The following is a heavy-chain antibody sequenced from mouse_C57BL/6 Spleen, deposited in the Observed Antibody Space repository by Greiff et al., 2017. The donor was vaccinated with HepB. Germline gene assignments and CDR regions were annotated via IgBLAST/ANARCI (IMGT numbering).Heavy chain of an antibody. CDR3: ARRRDMGYGYEGYFDY. D-gene: IGHD2-2*01. V-gene: IGHV1-9*01. Sequence: QVQLKQSGAELMKPGASVKLSCKATGYTFTGYWIEWVKQRPGHGLEWIGEILPGSGSTNYNEKFKGKATFTADTSSNTAYMQLSSLTTEDSAIYYCARRRDMGYGYEGYFDYWGQGTTLTVSS. J-gene: IGHJ2*01. CDR1: GYTFTGYW. CDR2: ILPGSGST.